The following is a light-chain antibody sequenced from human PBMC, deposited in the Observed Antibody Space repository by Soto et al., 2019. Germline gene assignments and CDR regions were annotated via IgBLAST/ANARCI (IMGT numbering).Light chain of an antibody. CDR2: VDS. CDR1: SSDVGSYNL. CDR3: CSYARSSTYV. J-gene: IGLJ1*01. V-gene: IGLV2-23*01. Sequence: QSALTQPASVSGSPGQSITISCTGTSSDVGSYNLVSWYQQHPGKAPKVMIYVDSKRPSGVSNRFSGSKSGNTASLTISGLQAEDEADYYCCSYARSSTYVFGTGTKLTV.